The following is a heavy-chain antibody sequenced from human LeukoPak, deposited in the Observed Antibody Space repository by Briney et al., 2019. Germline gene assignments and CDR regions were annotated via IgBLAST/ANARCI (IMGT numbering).Heavy chain of an antibody. V-gene: IGHV3-30*02. Sequence: PGGSLRLSCAASGFDFSSNWMHWVRQAPGKGPEWVAIVWYDGNNKYYADSVKGRFTISRDNSKNTLYLQMNSLRAEDTAVYYCAKDNRYCSSTSCSPLFDYWGQGTLVTVSS. CDR2: VWYDGNNK. CDR1: GFDFSSNW. J-gene: IGHJ4*02. D-gene: IGHD2-2*01. CDR3: AKDNRYCSSTSCSPLFDY.